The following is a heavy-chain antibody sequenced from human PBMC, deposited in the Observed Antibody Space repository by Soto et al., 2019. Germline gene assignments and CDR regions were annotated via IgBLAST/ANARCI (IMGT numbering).Heavy chain of an antibody. Sequence: PSETLSLTCTVSGTSMSGHFWSWMRQPPGKGLEWIGYGYYSGSTLYNPSLKSRVNISLDTSKNHFSLRLNSVTSADTAVYYCARGVSLSLARTGWFEPWGQGTLLTVSS. CDR3: ARGVSLSLARTGWFEP. D-gene: IGHD2-8*01. V-gene: IGHV4-59*11. CDR2: GYYSGST. J-gene: IGHJ5*02. CDR1: GTSMSGHF.